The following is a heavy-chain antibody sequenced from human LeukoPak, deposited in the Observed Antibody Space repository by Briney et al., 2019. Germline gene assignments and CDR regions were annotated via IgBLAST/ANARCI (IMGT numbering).Heavy chain of an antibody. CDR2: ISGSGAYK. CDR1: GLTFSSYA. Sequence: GGSLRLSCAASGLTFSSYAMSWVRQAPGKGLEWVSVISGSGAYKYYADSVKGRFTISRDNAKNSLYLQMNSLRAEDTAVYYCARDLAYIGSGWGDYYYYGMDVWGQGTTVTVSS. CDR3: ARDLAYIGSGWGDYYYYGMDV. J-gene: IGHJ6*02. V-gene: IGHV3-23*01. D-gene: IGHD6-19*01.